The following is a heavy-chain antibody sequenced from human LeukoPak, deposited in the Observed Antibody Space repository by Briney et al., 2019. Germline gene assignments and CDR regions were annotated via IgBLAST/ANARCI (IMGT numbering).Heavy chain of an antibody. J-gene: IGHJ4*02. Sequence: ASVTVSCTASGGTFISYAISWVRQAPGQGLEWMGGIIPIFGTANYAQKFQGRVTITADESTSTAYMELSSLRSEDTAVYYCARDRDWAGYSYGFYYWGQGTLVTVSS. CDR1: GGTFISYA. V-gene: IGHV1-69*13. CDR2: IIPIFGTA. CDR3: ARDRDWAGYSYGFYY. D-gene: IGHD5-18*01.